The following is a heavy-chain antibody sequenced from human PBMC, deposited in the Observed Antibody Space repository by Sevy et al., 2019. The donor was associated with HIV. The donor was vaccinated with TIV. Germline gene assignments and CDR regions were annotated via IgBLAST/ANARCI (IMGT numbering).Heavy chain of an antibody. Sequence: GGSLRLSCTASGFTFGDYAMSWFRQAPGKGLEWVGFIRSKAYGGTTEYAASVKGRFTISRDDSKSIAYLQMNSLKTEDTAVYYCTRDVDTAMVTVFDYWGQGTLVTVSS. J-gene: IGHJ4*02. D-gene: IGHD5-18*01. CDR3: TRDVDTAMVTVFDY. V-gene: IGHV3-49*03. CDR1: GFTFGDYA. CDR2: IRSKAYGGTT.